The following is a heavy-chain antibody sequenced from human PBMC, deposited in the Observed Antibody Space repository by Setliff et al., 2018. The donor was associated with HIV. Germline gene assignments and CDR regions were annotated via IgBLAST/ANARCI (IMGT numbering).Heavy chain of an antibody. D-gene: IGHD1-1*01. V-gene: IGHV1-2*02. CDR2: ISPQNGDR. CDR1: GYTFTDYF. CDR3: ARQLSNSLDH. Sequence: ASVKVSCKASGYTFTDYFIHWVRQAPGQGLEWMGWISPQNGDRKIPQRFRGGVTMTRDTSISTVYMELSGLTSNDTAVYFCARQLSNSLDHWGQGTPVTVSS. J-gene: IGHJ4*02.